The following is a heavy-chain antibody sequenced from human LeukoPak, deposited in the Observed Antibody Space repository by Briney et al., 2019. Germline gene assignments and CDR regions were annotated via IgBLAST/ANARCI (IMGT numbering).Heavy chain of an antibody. D-gene: IGHD2-2*01. CDR2: INQDEIEK. V-gene: IGHV3-7*01. Sequence: GGSLRLSCAASGFTFSSYWMTWVRQAPGKGLEWVANINQDEIEKYYVDSVKGRFTLSRDHAKNSLYLQMNSLTAEDTAVYYCSCSNTNYWGQGTLVIVSS. CDR3: SCSNTNY. CDR1: GFTFSSYW. J-gene: IGHJ4*02.